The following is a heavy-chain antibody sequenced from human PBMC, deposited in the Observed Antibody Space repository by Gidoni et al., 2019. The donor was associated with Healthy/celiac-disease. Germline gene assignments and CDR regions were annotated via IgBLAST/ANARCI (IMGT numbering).Heavy chain of an antibody. CDR3: ARWGYYYDSSDRNWFDP. Sequence: EVQLVQSGAEVKKPGESLKISCKGSGYSFTSYWIGWVRQMPGKGLEWMGIIYPGDSDTRYIQSFQGQVTISADKSISTAYLQWSSLKASDTAMYYCARWGYYYDSSDRNWFDPWGQGTLVTVSS. CDR2: IYPGDSDT. V-gene: IGHV5-51*03. J-gene: IGHJ5*02. CDR1: GYSFTSYW. D-gene: IGHD3-22*01.